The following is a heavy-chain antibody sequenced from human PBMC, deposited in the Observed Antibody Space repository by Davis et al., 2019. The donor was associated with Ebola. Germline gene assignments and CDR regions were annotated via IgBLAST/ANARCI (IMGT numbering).Heavy chain of an antibody. CDR1: GLPFTTAW. V-gene: IGHV3-15*01. J-gene: IGHJ4*02. Sequence: GESLKISCAASGLPFTTAWMSWVRQAPGKGLEWVGRIKSKTDGGTTDYAAPVKGRFTISRDDSKNMLYLQMNSLKTEDTAFYYCTTDYPLTIFGVVVDYWGQGTLVTVSS. CDR2: IKSKTDGGTT. D-gene: IGHD3-3*01. CDR3: TTDYPLTIFGVVVDY.